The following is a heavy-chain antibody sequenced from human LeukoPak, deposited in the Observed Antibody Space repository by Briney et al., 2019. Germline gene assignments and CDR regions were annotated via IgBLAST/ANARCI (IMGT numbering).Heavy chain of an antibody. CDR2: INHSGST. Sequence: SETLSLTCAVYGGSFSGYYWSWIRQPPGKGLEWIGEINHSGSTNYNPSLKSRVTISVDTSKNQFSLKLSSVTAADPAVYYCAIHYDFWSGYYTGAFDIWGQGTMVTVSS. J-gene: IGHJ3*02. CDR3: AIHYDFWSGYYTGAFDI. V-gene: IGHV4-34*01. CDR1: GGSFSGYY. D-gene: IGHD3-3*01.